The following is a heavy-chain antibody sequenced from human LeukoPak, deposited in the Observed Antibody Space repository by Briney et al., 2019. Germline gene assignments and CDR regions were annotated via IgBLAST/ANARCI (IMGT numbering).Heavy chain of an antibody. J-gene: IGHJ6*03. CDR1: GGSFSGYY. CDR2: INHSGST. V-gene: IGHV4-34*01. CDR3: ARALKIPGYCSSTSCPPFYYYYYMDV. Sequence: SETLSLTCAVYGGSFSGYYWSWIRQPPGKGLEWIGEINHSGSTNYNPSLKSRVTISVDTSKNQFSLKLSSVTAADTAVYYCARALKIPGYCSSTSCPPFYYYYYMDVWGKGTTVTVSS. D-gene: IGHD2-2*01.